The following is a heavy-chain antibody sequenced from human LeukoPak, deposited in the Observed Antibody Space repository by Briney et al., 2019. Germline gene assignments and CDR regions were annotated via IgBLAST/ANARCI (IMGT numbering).Heavy chain of an antibody. CDR2: ISYDGSNK. CDR1: GFTFSSYA. D-gene: IGHD6-13*01. V-gene: IGHV3-30*04. J-gene: IGHJ5*02. CDR3: AKDHFGSQQLVQAGWFDP. Sequence: PGGSLRLSCAASGFTFSSYAMHWVRQAPGKGLEWVAVISYDGSNKYYADSVKGRFTISRDNSKNTLYLQMNSLRAEDTAVYYCAKDHFGSQQLVQAGWFDPWGQGTLVTVSS.